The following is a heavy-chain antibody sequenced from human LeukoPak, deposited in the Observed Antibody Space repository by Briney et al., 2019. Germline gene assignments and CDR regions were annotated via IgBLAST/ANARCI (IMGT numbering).Heavy chain of an antibody. J-gene: IGHJ4*02. CDR3: ARGVRAGTSSDY. CDR1: GYTFTSYD. D-gene: IGHD6-19*01. Sequence: ASVKVSCKASGYTFTSYDINWVRQATGQGLEWMGWMNPDSGNTGYAQKFQGRVTMTRDTSISTAYMELSSLRSEDTAVYYCARGVRAGTSSDYWGQGTLVTVSS. V-gene: IGHV1-8*01. CDR2: MNPDSGNT.